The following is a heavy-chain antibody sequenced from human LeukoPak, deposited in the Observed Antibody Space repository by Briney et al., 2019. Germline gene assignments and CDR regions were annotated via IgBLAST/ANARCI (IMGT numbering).Heavy chain of an antibody. CDR3: AWKYYYDTSGYFYVDS. D-gene: IGHD3-22*01. CDR2: IYHSERT. CDR1: GGSISSSSYY. J-gene: IGHJ4*02. V-gene: IGHV4-39*07. Sequence: SETLSLTCTVSGGSISSSSYYWGWIRQPPGKGLEWIGSIYHSERTYYNPSLKSRVTISGDTSRNQFSLKLSSVTAADTAVYYCAWKYYYDTSGYFYVDSWGRGTLVTVSS.